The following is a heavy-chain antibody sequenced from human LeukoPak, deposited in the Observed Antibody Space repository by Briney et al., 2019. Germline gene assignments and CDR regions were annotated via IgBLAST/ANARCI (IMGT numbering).Heavy chain of an antibody. J-gene: IGHJ4*02. V-gene: IGHV1-69*13. Sequence: ASVKVSCKASGGTFSSYAISWVRQAPGQGLEWMGGIIPIFGTANYAQKFQGRVTITADESTSTAYMELSSLRSGDTAVYYCARELLGHNSNSDYWGQGTLVTVSS. CDR2: IIPIFGTA. CDR3: ARELLGHNSNSDY. CDR1: GGTFSSYA. D-gene: IGHD4-11*01.